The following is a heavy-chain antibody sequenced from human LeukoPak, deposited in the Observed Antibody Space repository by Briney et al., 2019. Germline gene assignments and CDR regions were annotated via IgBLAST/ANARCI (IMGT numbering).Heavy chain of an antibody. J-gene: IGHJ4*02. D-gene: IGHD3-22*01. CDR3: ERDYYDSSGITW. CDR2: IWYDGSNK. V-gene: IGHV3-33*01. CDR1: GFTFSSNG. Sequence: GRSLRLSCAASGFTFSSNGMHWVRQAPGKGLEWVAVIWYDGSNKYYADSVKGRFTISSDYSRNTLYLHINSLRAEDTAVYYWERDYYDSSGITWWGQGTLVAVSS.